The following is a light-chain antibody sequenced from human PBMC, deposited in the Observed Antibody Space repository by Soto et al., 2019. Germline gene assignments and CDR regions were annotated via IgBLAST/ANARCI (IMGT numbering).Light chain of an antibody. V-gene: IGKV1-5*03. J-gene: IGKJ4*01. CDR2: KAS. CDR3: QQYDSYPLT. Sequence: IQMTQSPSTLSASVGDRVTITCRASQSISTYLAWYQQKPGKAPSLLIYKASTLESGVPSRLSGSGSGTEFTLTIRSLQPDDFATYYCQQYDSYPLTFGGGTKVDIK. CDR1: QSISTY.